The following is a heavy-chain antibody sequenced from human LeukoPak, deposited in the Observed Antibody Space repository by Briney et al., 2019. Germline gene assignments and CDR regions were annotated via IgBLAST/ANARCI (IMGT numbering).Heavy chain of an antibody. CDR3: ATGGSGSYHNWFDL. J-gene: IGHJ5*02. D-gene: IGHD1-26*01. V-gene: IGHV1-24*01. CDR2: FDPEDGET. CDR1: GYTLTELS. Sequence: GASVKVSCKVSGYTLTELSMHWVRQAPGKGLEWMGGFDPEDGETIYAQEFQGRVTMTEDTSTDTAYMELSSLRSEDTAVYYCATGGSGSYHNWFDLWGQGTLVTVSS.